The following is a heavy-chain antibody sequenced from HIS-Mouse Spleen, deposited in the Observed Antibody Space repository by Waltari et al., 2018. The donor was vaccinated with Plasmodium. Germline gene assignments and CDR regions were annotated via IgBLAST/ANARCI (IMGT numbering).Heavy chain of an antibody. CDR1: GFTFSSYW. CDR2: LKEGGSEK. J-gene: IGHJ2*01. V-gene: IGHV3-7*01. Sequence: EVQLVESGGGLVQPGGSLRLSCAASGFTFSSYWVGWVRQAPGKGLEWVAKLKEGGSEKYYVDSVKGRFTIARDNAKNSLYLQMNSLRAEDTAVYYCASSWYWYFDLWGRGTLVTVSS. CDR3: ASSWYWYFDL. D-gene: IGHD6-13*01.